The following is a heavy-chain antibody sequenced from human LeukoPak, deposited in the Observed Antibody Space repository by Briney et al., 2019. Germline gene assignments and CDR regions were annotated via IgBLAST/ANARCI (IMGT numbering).Heavy chain of an antibody. CDR2: VYYSGST. J-gene: IGHJ6*02. D-gene: IGHD3-9*01. V-gene: IGHV4-59*08. CDR3: ARIQKGLYDILTGYYYYYCGMDV. CDR1: GGSISSYY. Sequence: PSETLSLTCTVSGGSISSYYWSWIRQPPGKGLEWIGYVYYSGSTNYNPSLKSRVTISVDTSKNQFSLKLSSVTAADTAVYYCARIQKGLYDILTGYYYYYCGMDVWGQGTTVTVSS.